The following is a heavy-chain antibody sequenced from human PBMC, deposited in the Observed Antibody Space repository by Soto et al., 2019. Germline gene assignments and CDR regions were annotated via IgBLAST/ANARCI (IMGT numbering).Heavy chain of an antibody. CDR3: AVRDGHNYWLDAFDI. V-gene: IGHV1-69*01. CDR2: ISPIFGTA. D-gene: IGHD5-12*01. CDR1: GGTFSSNA. J-gene: IGHJ3*02. Sequence: QVQLVQSGAEVKKPGSSVRVSCKASGGTFSSNAVSWVRQAPGQGLEWMGGISPIFGTANYAQKFQGRVTINADESTNTAYMELSSLRSEDTAVYFCAVRDGHNYWLDAFDIWGQGAMVTVSS.